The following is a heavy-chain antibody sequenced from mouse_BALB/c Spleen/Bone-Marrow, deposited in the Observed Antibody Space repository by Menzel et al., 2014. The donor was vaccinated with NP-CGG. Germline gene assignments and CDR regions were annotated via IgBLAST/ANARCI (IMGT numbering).Heavy chain of an antibody. J-gene: IGHJ3*01. CDR3: ARDDYDAFAY. CDR1: GYTFTSYW. CDR2: INPSTGYT. V-gene: IGHV1-7*01. D-gene: IGHD2-4*01. Sequence: VQLQQSGAELAKPGASVKMSCKASGYTFTSYWMHWIKQRPGQGLEWIGYINPSTGYTEYNQTFKGKATLTAVKSSTTAYMQLSSLTSEDSAVYYSARDDYDAFAYWGQGTLVTVSA.